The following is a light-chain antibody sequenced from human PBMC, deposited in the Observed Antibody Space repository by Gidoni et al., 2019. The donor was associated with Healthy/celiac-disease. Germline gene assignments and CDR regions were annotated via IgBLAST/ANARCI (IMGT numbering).Light chain of an antibody. CDR3: NSRDSSGNHYV. Sequence: SSELTQDPAVSVALGQTVRITGQGDSLRRYLASWYQPKQGQAPVLVIYGKNNRPSGIPDRFSGSSSGNTASLTITRAQAEDEADYYCNSRDSSGNHYVFGTGTKVTVL. CDR2: GKN. V-gene: IGLV3-19*01. CDR1: SLRRYL. J-gene: IGLJ1*01.